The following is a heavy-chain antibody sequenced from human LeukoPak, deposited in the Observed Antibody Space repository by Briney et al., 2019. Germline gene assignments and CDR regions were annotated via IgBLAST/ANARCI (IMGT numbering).Heavy chain of an antibody. CDR2: IYYSGST. CDR1: GGSISSYY. Sequence: PSETLSLTCTVSGGSISSYYWSWIRQPPGKGLEWIGYIYYSGSTNYNPSLKSRVTISVDTSKNQFSLKLSSVTAADTAIYYCARAVSGRFDYWGQGTLVTVSS. D-gene: IGHD6-19*01. V-gene: IGHV4-59*08. J-gene: IGHJ4*02. CDR3: ARAVSGRFDY.